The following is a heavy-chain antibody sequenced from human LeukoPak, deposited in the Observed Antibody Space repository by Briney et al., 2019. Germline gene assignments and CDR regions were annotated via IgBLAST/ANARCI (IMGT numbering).Heavy chain of an antibody. Sequence: SETLSLTCAVSNYSITSGYFWGWIRQPPGKGLEWIASIYHSGTTCYNPSLRNRVTLFVDTSKNQFSLKLTSLTAADTAVYYCARDGVFHDSDGYSFDYWGQGTLVTVSS. CDR2: IYHSGTT. J-gene: IGHJ4*02. CDR1: NYSITSGYF. D-gene: IGHD3-22*01. V-gene: IGHV4-38-2*02. CDR3: ARDGVFHDSDGYSFDY.